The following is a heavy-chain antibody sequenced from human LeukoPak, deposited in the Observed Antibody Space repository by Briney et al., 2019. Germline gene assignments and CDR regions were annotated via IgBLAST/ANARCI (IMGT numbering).Heavy chain of an antibody. Sequence: SVKVSCKASGSTFTSYDINWVRQATGQGLEWMGWMNPNSGNTGYAQKFQGRVTMTRNTSISTAYMELSSLRSEDTAVYYCARGPHYDYVWGSYRPNWFDPWGQGTLVTVSS. J-gene: IGHJ5*02. CDR2: MNPNSGNT. CDR1: GSTFTSYD. CDR3: ARGPHYDYVWGSYRPNWFDP. D-gene: IGHD3-16*02. V-gene: IGHV1-8*01.